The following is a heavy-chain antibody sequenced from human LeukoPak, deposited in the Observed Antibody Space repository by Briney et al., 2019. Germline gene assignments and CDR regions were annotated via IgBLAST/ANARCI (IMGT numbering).Heavy chain of an antibody. J-gene: IGHJ4*02. V-gene: IGHV1-46*03. CDR2: INPSGGST. Sequence: ASVKVSCKASGYTFISYYMHCVPQAPGQGLEWMGIINPSGGSTSYAQKFQGTVTMTRDTSTSTGYMELSSLRSEDTAVYYSASGDDYFDYWGQGTLVTVSS. CDR1: GYTFISYY. CDR3: ASGDDYFDY.